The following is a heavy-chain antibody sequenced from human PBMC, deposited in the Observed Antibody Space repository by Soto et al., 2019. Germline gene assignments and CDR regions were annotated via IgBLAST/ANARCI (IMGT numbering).Heavy chain of an antibody. CDR3: ARGGVSTRTFDH. CDR2: IYPSDSDT. Sequence: PWESLKISCKGSGYNFAGYWIAWVRQMPGKGLELMGIIYPSDSDTRYRTSFQGQVTISADKSISSAYLKWSSLRASDTAMYYCARGGVSTRTFDHWGQGTPVTVSS. D-gene: IGHD3-3*01. CDR1: GYNFAGYW. J-gene: IGHJ4*02. V-gene: IGHV5-51*01.